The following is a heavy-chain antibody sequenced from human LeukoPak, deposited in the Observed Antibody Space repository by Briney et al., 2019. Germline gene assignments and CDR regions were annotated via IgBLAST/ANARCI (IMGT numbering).Heavy chain of an antibody. V-gene: IGHV3-48*03. CDR3: ARDNGRGVLLLFGESYGMDV. Sequence: GGSLRLSCAASGFTFSSYEMNWVRQAPGKGLEWVSYISSSGSTIYYADSVKGRFTISRDNAKNSLYLQMNSLRAEDTAVYYCARDNGRGVLLLFGESYGMDVWGKGTTVTVSS. J-gene: IGHJ6*04. D-gene: IGHD3-10*01. CDR2: ISSSGSTI. CDR1: GFTFSSYE.